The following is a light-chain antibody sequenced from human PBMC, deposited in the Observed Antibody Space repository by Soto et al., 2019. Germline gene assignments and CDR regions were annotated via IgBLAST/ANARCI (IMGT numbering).Light chain of an antibody. CDR2: RDN. V-gene: IGLV1-47*01. Sequence: QSVLTQPPSASGAPGQRVTISCSGRSSNIGSHFVSWYQHLPGTAPKIFIYRDNQRPAGVPDRFSGSKSGISASLAINGLRSEHEGDYFCAVWDASLNGPVFGGGTQLTVL. CDR3: AVWDASLNGPV. CDR1: SSNIGSHF. J-gene: IGLJ7*01.